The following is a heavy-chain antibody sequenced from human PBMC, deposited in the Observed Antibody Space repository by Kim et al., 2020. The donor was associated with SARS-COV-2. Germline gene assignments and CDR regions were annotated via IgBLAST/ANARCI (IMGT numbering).Heavy chain of an antibody. CDR3: ARVLVGATYAFDI. J-gene: IGHJ3*02. D-gene: IGHD1-26*01. Sequence: GGSLRLSCAASGFTFSSYAMHWVRQAPGKGLEWVAVISYDGSNKYYVDSVKGRFTISRDNSKNTLYLQMNSLRAEDTAVYYCARVLVGATYAFDIWGQGTMVTVSS. CDR1: GFTFSSYA. CDR2: ISYDGSNK. V-gene: IGHV3-30*04.